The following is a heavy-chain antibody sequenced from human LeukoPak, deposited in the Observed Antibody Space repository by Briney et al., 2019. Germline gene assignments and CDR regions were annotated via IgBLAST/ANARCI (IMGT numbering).Heavy chain of an antibody. Sequence: HPGGSLRLSCAASGFTFSSHLMSWVRQAPGKGLEWVASIRADGSGKFYVDSVKGRFTISRDDAKSSLYLQMNSLGAEDTAVYYCARDPGDYWGQGTLVTVSS. CDR3: ARDPGDY. CDR2: IRADGSGK. D-gene: IGHD7-27*01. CDR1: GFTFSSHL. J-gene: IGHJ4*02. V-gene: IGHV3-7*01.